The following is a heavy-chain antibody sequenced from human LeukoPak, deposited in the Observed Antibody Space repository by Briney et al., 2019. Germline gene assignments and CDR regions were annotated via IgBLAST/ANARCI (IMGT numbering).Heavy chain of an antibody. Sequence: SETLSLTCTVYGGSFSGYYWSWIRQPPGKGLEWIGEINHSGSTNYNPSLKSRVTISVDTSKNQFSLKLSSVTAADTAVYYCARRRVRDCSGGSCYLRPSSVVWFDPWGQGTLVTVSS. CDR3: ARRRVRDCSGGSCYLRPSSVVWFDP. V-gene: IGHV4-34*01. J-gene: IGHJ5*02. D-gene: IGHD2-15*01. CDR2: INHSGST. CDR1: GGSFSGYY.